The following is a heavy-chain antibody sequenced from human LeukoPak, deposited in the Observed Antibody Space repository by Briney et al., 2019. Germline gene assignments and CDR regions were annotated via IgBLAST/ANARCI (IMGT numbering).Heavy chain of an antibody. D-gene: IGHD7-27*01. Sequence: GGSLRLSCAASGFTFSSYAMSWVRQAPGKGLEWVSAISGSGGSTYYADSVKGRFTISRDNSKNTLYLQMNSLRAEDTAVCYRAKDITVPNWGVFDYWGQGILVTVSS. CDR3: AKDITVPNWGVFDY. V-gene: IGHV3-23*01. J-gene: IGHJ4*02. CDR2: ISGSGGST. CDR1: GFTFSSYA.